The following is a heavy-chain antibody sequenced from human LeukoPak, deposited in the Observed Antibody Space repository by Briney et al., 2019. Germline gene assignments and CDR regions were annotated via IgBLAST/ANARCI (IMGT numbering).Heavy chain of an antibody. J-gene: IGHJ4*02. Sequence: GASVKVSCKASGYTFTTYGISWVRQAPGQGLEWMGWISTYSDNTIYAQKLQGRVTMTTDTSTNTAYMELRSLRSDDTAVYYCARDKDLNPLDYWGQGTLVTVSS. CDR1: GYTFTTYG. D-gene: IGHD1-14*01. V-gene: IGHV1-18*01. CDR2: ISTYSDNT. CDR3: ARDKDLNPLDY.